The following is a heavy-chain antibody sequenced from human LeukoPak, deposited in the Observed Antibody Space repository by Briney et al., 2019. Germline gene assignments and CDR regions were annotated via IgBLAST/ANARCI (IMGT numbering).Heavy chain of an antibody. Sequence: ASVKVSCKASGYTFTSFDINWVRQATGQGLEWMGWMRLNSDSKDYAQKFQGRVTMTRNTSISTAYMELSSLRSEDTAVYYCARGNLGRGYSYGYYYNFFYMDVWGKGTTVTVSS. V-gene: IGHV1-8*01. CDR1: GYTFTSFD. D-gene: IGHD5-18*01. J-gene: IGHJ6*03. CDR3: ARGNLGRGYSYGYYYNFFYMDV. CDR2: MRLNSDSK.